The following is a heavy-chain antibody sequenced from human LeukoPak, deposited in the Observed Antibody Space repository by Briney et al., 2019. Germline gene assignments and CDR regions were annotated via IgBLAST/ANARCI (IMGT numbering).Heavy chain of an antibody. D-gene: IGHD4-17*01. CDR1: GFTFSSYA. V-gene: IGHV3-23*01. CDR3: AKSMSTVATSPF. CDR2: IGSTGSNT. Sequence: GGSLRLSCAASGFTFSSYAMSWVRQAPGKGLEWVSTIGSTGSNTYYTDSVKGRFTISRDNSKNTLYLQINGLRADDTAVYYCAKSMSTVATSPFWGQGTLVTVSS. J-gene: IGHJ4*02.